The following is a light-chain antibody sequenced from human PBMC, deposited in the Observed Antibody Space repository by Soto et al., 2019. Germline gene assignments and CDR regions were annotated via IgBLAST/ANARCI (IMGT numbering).Light chain of an antibody. V-gene: IGKV1-5*03. Sequence: DTQMTQSPSTLSASVGDRATITCRASQSISSWLAWYQHKPGKAPNLLIYKASSLESGVPSRFSGSGSGTEFTLTVSSLQPDDVATYYCQQYDRYPLTFGGGTKVEIK. CDR3: QQYDRYPLT. CDR2: KAS. J-gene: IGKJ4*01. CDR1: QSISSW.